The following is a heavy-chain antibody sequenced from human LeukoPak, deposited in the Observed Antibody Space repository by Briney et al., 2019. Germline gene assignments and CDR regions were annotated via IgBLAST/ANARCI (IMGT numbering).Heavy chain of an antibody. CDR1: GSTFSTYW. CDR2: ISGSGGST. CDR3: AKAEWLVHGVFDY. J-gene: IGHJ4*02. V-gene: IGHV3-23*01. Sequence: GGSLRLSCAASGSTFSTYWMSWVRQAPGKGLEWVSAISGSGGSTYYADSVKGRFTISRDNSKNTLYLQMNSLRAEDTAVYYCAKAEWLVHGVFDYWGQGTLVTVSS. D-gene: IGHD6-19*01.